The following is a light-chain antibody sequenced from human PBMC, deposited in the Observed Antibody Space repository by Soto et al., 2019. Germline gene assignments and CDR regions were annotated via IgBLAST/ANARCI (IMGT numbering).Light chain of an antibody. J-gene: IGKJ4*01. CDR1: QSVSSS. CDR3: QQYNNWPPLT. V-gene: IGKV3-15*01. Sequence: EIVMTQSPATLSVSPGERATLSCRASQSVSSSLAWYQQKPGQAPRLLIYGASTRATGIPARFSGSGSGTDFTLTISSLQSEDFAVYYCQQYNNWPPLTFGGGTKVDIK. CDR2: GAS.